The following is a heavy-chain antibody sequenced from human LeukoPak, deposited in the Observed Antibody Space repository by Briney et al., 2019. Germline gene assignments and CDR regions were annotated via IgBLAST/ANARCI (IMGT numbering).Heavy chain of an antibody. CDR3: ARDVHGGAFDY. J-gene: IGHJ4*02. D-gene: IGHD4-23*01. CDR1: GFTFSSYA. V-gene: IGHV3-7*01. Sequence: GGSLRLSCAASGFTFSSYAMHWVRQAPGKGLEWVANINQDGSAKYYVDSMKGRFTFSRDNAMNSLFLQMNSLRAEDTAVYYCARDVHGGAFDYWGQGTLVTVSS. CDR2: INQDGSAK.